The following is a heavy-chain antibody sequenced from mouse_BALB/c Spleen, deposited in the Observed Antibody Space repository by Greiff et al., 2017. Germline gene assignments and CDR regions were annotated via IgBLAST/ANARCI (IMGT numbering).Heavy chain of an antibody. CDR3: ARGGYYGSSYTWFAY. Sequence: EVQLQQSGPELVKPGASVKISCKTSGYTFTEYTMHWVKQSHGKSLEWIGGINPNNGGTSYNQKFKGKATLTVDKSSSTAYMELRTLTSEDSAVSNCARGGYYGSSYTWFAYWGQGTLGTVSA. D-gene: IGHD1-1*01. CDR1: GYTFTEYT. J-gene: IGHJ3*01. CDR2: INPNNGGT. V-gene: IGHV1-18*01.